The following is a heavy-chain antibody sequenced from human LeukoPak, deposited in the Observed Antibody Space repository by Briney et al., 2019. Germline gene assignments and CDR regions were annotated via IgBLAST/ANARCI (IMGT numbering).Heavy chain of an antibody. D-gene: IGHD2-2*01. CDR2: INPSGGST. J-gene: IGHJ4*02. Sequence: ASVKVSCKTSGYTFTSYYMHWGRQAPGQGLEWMGIINPSGGSTSYAQKFQGRVTMTRDTSTSTVYMELSSLRSEDTAVYYCARDRGRLPAAGYFDYWGQGTLVTVSS. CDR3: ARDRGRLPAAGYFDY. CDR1: GYTFTSYY. V-gene: IGHV1-46*01.